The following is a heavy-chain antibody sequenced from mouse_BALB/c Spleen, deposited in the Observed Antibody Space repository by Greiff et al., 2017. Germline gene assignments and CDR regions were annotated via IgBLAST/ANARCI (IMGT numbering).Heavy chain of an antibody. Sequence: EVQLVESGGGLVQPGGSLKLSCAASGFPFSSYGMSWVRQTPDKRLELVATINSNGGSTYYPDSVKGRFTISRDNAKNTLYLQMSSLKSEDTAMYYCARGPMITTSWCADWGQGTLVTVSA. CDR3: ARGPMITTSWCAD. CDR2: INSNGGST. CDR1: GFPFSSYG. J-gene: IGHJ3*01. V-gene: IGHV5-6-3*01. D-gene: IGHD2-4*01.